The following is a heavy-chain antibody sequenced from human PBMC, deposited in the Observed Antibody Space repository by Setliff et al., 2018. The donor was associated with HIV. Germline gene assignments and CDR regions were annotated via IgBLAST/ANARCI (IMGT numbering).Heavy chain of an antibody. CDR2: IIPIFGTA. Sequence: SVKVSCKASGGTFSSYAISWVRQAPGQGLEWMGGIIPIFGTANYAQKFQGRVTITTDESTSTAYMELSGLRSEDTAVYYCARDFGGYCSSMSCPGLFDPWGQGTLVTVS. V-gene: IGHV1-69*05. D-gene: IGHD2-2*01. CDR1: GGTFSSYA. CDR3: ARDFGGYCSSMSCPGLFDP. J-gene: IGHJ5*02.